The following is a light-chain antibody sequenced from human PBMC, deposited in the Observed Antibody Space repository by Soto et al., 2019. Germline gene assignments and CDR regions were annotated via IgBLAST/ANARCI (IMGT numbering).Light chain of an antibody. CDR1: QNINNNY. V-gene: IGKV3-20*01. CDR3: QQHGISHIT. J-gene: IGKJ5*01. CDR2: DAS. Sequence: VLTQSAGTLSLSHGGSATLSCGASQNINNNYLAWYQHKPGQAPRLVIYDASLRATGVPDRFSGSAYGTDFTLTITRLEPDDSAVYYCQQHGISHITFGQGTRLEIK.